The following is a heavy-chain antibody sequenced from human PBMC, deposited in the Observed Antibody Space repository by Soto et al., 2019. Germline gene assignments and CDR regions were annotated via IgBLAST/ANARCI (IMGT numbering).Heavy chain of an antibody. D-gene: IGHD3-9*01. J-gene: IGHJ6*02. CDR2: IIPMFGTT. CDR3: ARGDILTPNKGFDV. Sequence: QVQLVQSGAEVKKPGSSVKVSCQASGGTFSSSGISWVRQAPGQGLEWMGGIIPMFGTTKIAEKFQGRVAIIADKSTNTVYMELSSLRSEDTAVFYCARGDILTPNKGFDVWGHVTTVTVSS. V-gene: IGHV1-69*06. CDR1: GGTFSSSG.